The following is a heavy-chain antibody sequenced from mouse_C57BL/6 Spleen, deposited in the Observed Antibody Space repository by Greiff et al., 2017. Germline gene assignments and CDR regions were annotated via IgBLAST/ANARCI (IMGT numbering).Heavy chain of an antibody. D-gene: IGHD1-1*01. V-gene: IGHV1-22*01. J-gene: IGHJ1*03. CDR2: INPNNGGT. CDR3: ARLGYYGSSLYWYFDV. CDR1: GYTFTDYN. Sequence: EVMLVESGPELVKPGASVKMSCKASGYTFTDYNMHWVKQSHGKSLEWIGYINPNNGGTSYNQKFKGKATLTVNKSSSTAYMELRSLTSEDSAVYYCARLGYYGSSLYWYFDVWGTGTTVTVSS.